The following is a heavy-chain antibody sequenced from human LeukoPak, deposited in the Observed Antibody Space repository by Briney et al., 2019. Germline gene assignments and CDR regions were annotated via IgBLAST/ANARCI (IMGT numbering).Heavy chain of an antibody. CDR1: GYYISSGYY. V-gene: IGHV4-38-2*02. CDR2: IYHSGST. CDR3: ARDSEGRATMFDY. D-gene: IGHD5-24*01. J-gene: IGHJ4*02. Sequence: SETLSLTCTVSGYYISSGYYWAWIRQPPGKGLQWIGGIYHSGSTYYNPSLKSQVTISVDTSKNQFSLKLSSVTAADTAVYYCARDSEGRATMFDYWGQGTLVPVSS.